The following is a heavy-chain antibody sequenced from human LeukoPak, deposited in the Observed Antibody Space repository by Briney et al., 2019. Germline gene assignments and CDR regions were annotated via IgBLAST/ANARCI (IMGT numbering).Heavy chain of an antibody. V-gene: IGHV4-59*08. J-gene: IGHJ3*02. CDR2: IYYSGST. D-gene: IGHD6-13*01. CDR1: GGSISNYY. CDR3: ARGVSAASFVFDI. Sequence: SETLSLTCTVSGGSISNYYWNWIRQPPGKGLEWIGYIYYSGSTNYNPSLKSRVTLSLDTSKNQFSLRLSSVTAADSAVYYCARGVSAASFVFDIWGQGTMVSVSS.